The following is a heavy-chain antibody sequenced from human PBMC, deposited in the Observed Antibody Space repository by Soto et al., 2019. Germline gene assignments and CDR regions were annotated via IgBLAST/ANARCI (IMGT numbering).Heavy chain of an antibody. CDR1: GYTFTSYG. CDR3: ARGRDGYNLGRYYYYGMDV. V-gene: IGHV1-18*01. Sequence: ASVKVSCKASGYTFTSYGISWVLQAPGQGLEWMGWISAYNGNTNYAQKLQGRVTMTTDTSTSTAYMELRSLRSDDTAVYYCARGRDGYNLGRYYYYGMDVWGQGTTVTVSS. J-gene: IGHJ6*02. D-gene: IGHD5-12*01. CDR2: ISAYNGNT.